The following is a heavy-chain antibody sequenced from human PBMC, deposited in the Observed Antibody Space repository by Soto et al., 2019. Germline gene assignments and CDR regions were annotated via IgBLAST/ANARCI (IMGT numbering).Heavy chain of an antibody. V-gene: IGHV1-8*01. CDR3: ARGSEGVVVVAATPVPWFDP. Sequence: QVQLVQYGAEVKKPGASVKVSCKASGYTFTSYDINWVRQATGQGLEGMGWMNPNSGNTGYAQKFKGRVTMNRNTSISIAYMELSSLRSEDTAVYYCARGSEGVVVVAATPVPWFDPCGQGTLVTVSS. CDR1: GYTFTSYD. J-gene: IGHJ5*02. CDR2: MNPNSGNT. D-gene: IGHD2-15*01.